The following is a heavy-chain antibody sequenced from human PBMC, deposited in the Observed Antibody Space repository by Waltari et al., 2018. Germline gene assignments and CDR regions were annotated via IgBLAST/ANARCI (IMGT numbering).Heavy chain of an antibody. CDR3: ARYFGYYDILTGYYPNWFDP. J-gene: IGHJ5*02. Sequence: QVQLQESGPGLVKPSETLSLTCTVSGGSISSYYWSWIRQPPGKGLEWIGYIYYSGSTNYNPSLKSRVTISVDTSKNQFSLKLSSVTAADTAVYYCARYFGYYDILTGYYPNWFDPWGQGTLVTVSS. CDR1: GGSISSYY. D-gene: IGHD3-9*01. CDR2: IYYSGST. V-gene: IGHV4-59*01.